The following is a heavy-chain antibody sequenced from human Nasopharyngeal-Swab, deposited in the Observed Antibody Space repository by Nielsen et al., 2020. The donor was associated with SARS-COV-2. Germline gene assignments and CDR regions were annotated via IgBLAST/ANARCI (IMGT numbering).Heavy chain of an antibody. CDR3: ARGTPGIPGVDY. D-gene: IGHD2-8*02. J-gene: IGHJ4*02. CDR1: GFTFSRYW. V-gene: IGHV3-64*02. Sequence: GESLKISCAASGFTFSRYWIHWVRQAPGKGLEYLSAVSCDGVTTHYADSLKGRFTISRDNSKNTVYLQLGSLTAEDMAVYFCARGTPGIPGVDYWGQGTLVTVSS. CDR2: VSCDGVTT.